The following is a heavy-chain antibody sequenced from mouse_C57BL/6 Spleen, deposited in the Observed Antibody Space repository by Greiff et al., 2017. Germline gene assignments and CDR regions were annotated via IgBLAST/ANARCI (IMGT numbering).Heavy chain of an antibody. D-gene: IGHD1-1*01. Sequence: VQLQQSGPELVKPGASVKISCKASGYSFTDYNMNWVKQSNGKSLEWIGVINPNYGTTSYNQKFKGKATLTVDQSSSTAYMQLNSLTSEDSAVYFCASYYYGSSYRGYAMDYWGQGTSVTVSS. V-gene: IGHV1-39*01. CDR2: INPNYGTT. CDR3: ASYYYGSSYRGYAMDY. CDR1: GYSFTDYN. J-gene: IGHJ4*01.